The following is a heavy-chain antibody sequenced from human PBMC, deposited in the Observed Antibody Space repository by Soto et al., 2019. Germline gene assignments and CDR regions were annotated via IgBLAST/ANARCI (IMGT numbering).Heavy chain of an antibody. Sequence: QVTLKESGPVLVKPTETLTLTCTVSGFSLSNARMGVSWIRQPPGKALEWLAHIFSNDEKSYSTSLKSRLTISKDTSKSQVVLTMTNMDPVDTATYYCARPRAYCGGDCYSGLSYYYSGMDVWGQGTTVTVSS. J-gene: IGHJ6*02. CDR1: GFSLSNARMG. CDR2: IFSNDEK. CDR3: ARPRAYCGGDCYSGLSYYYSGMDV. D-gene: IGHD2-21*02. V-gene: IGHV2-26*01.